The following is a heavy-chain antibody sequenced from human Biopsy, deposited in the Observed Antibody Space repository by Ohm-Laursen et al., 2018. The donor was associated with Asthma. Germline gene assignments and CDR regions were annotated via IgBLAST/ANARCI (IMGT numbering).Heavy chain of an antibody. V-gene: IGHV4-61*01. CDR3: ARDFVDSAMDYFDY. Sequence: SDTLSLTCTVSGGSVSSGSHYWSWIRQPPGKGLEWIGYISYSGSTNYNPSLKSRATISVDTSKNQFSLKLSSVTAADTAVYYCARDFVDSAMDYFDYWGQGTLVTVSS. J-gene: IGHJ4*02. CDR1: GGSVSSGSHY. D-gene: IGHD5-18*01. CDR2: ISYSGST.